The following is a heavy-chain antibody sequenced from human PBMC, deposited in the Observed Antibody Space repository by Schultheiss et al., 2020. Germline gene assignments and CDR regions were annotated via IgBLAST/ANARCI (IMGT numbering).Heavy chain of an antibody. Sequence: GGSLRLSCAASGFTFSSYSMNWVRQAPGKGLEWVSYISSSSSTIYYADSVKGRFTISRDNAKNTLYLQMNSLRAEDTAVYYCARAERDSRYSSGWYDPYFDYWGQGTLVTVSS. J-gene: IGHJ4*02. CDR3: ARAERDSRYSSGWYDPYFDY. D-gene: IGHD6-19*01. CDR1: GFTFSSYS. V-gene: IGHV3-48*01. CDR2: ISSSSSTI.